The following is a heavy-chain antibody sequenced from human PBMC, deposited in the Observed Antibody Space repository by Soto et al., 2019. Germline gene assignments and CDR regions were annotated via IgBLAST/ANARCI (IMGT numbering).Heavy chain of an antibody. CDR1: GFTFTNYW. V-gene: IGHV3-74*01. CDR2: IKYDGSST. J-gene: IGHJ4*02. CDR3: ATSDYGINSFDY. D-gene: IGHD3-16*01. Sequence: EVQLVESGGGLVQPGESLRLSCVASGFTFTNYWMHWVRQAPGKGLVWVLRIKYDGSSTTYAASVQGRFTISRDNAKSTLYLQMNNLRAEDTAVYFCATSDYGINSFDYWGQGTLVTVSS.